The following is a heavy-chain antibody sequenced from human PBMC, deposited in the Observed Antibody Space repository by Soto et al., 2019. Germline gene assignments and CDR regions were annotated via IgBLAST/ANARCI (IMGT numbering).Heavy chain of an antibody. J-gene: IGHJ4*02. CDR2: IYYSGST. Sequence: QVQLQESGPGLVKPSQTLSLTCTVFGDSISSGGYYWSWIRQHAGTGLEWIGYIYYSGSTYYNPSLKSRVTISLDTSKNQFSLSLSSVTAADTAVYYCVTGNAGGVLLSYWGQGTLVTVSS. CDR3: VTGNAGGVLLSY. V-gene: IGHV4-31*03. CDR1: GDSISSGGYY. D-gene: IGHD3-16*01.